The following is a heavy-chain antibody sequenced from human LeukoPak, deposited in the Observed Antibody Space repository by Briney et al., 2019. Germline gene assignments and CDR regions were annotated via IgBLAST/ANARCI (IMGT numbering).Heavy chain of an antibody. Sequence: GGSLRLSCAASGFILSSYSMNWVRQAPGKGLEWVGFIRSKAYGGTTEYAASVKGRFTISRDDSKSIAYLQMNSLKTEDTAVYYCTSYYDFWSGYPLDYWGQGTLVTVSS. CDR3: TSYYDFWSGYPLDY. V-gene: IGHV3-49*04. CDR2: IRSKAYGGTT. CDR1: GFILSSYS. D-gene: IGHD3-3*01. J-gene: IGHJ4*02.